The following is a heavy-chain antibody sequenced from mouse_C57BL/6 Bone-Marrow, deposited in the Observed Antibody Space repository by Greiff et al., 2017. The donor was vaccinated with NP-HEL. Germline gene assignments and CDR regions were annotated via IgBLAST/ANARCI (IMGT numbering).Heavy chain of an antibody. CDR3: ARQDYYGSSYEFDY. CDR2: ISNGGGST. V-gene: IGHV5-12*01. Sequence: EVHLVESGGGLVQPGGSLKLSCAASGFTFSDYYMYWVRQTPEKRLEWVAYISNGGGSTYYPDTVKGRFTISRDNAKNTLYLQMRRLTSEDTAMYYCARQDYYGSSYEFDYWGQGTTLTVS. CDR1: GFTFSDYY. D-gene: IGHD1-1*01. J-gene: IGHJ2*01.